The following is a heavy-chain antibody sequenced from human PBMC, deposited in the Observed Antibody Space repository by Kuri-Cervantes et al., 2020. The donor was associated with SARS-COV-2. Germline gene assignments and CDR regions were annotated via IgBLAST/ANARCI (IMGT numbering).Heavy chain of an antibody. Sequence: SETLSLTCTVSGASINDYYWTRIRQPAGQGLEWIGRIYSSGSTNYNPSLKSRVTMSIDTSTNQFSLRLTSVTAADTAVYYCASSHITTYYYYYMKVWGKGTTVTVSS. CDR2: IYSSGST. V-gene: IGHV4-4*07. CDR1: GASINDYY. CDR3: ASSHITTYYYYYMKV. J-gene: IGHJ6*03. D-gene: IGHD1-20*01.